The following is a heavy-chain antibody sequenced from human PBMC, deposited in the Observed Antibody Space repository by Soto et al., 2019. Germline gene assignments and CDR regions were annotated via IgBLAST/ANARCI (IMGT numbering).Heavy chain of an antibody. D-gene: IGHD2-2*01. Sequence: QVQLVQSGAEVKKPGSSVKVSCKASGGTFSSYAISWVRQAPGQGLEWMGGIIPIFGTANYAQKFQGRVTITADESTSTAYMELSSLRSEDTAVYYCARPAGYCISTSCYRPRYYYGMDVWGQGTTVTVSS. J-gene: IGHJ6*02. CDR2: IIPIFGTA. CDR3: ARPAGYCISTSCYRPRYYYGMDV. V-gene: IGHV1-69*12. CDR1: GGTFSSYA.